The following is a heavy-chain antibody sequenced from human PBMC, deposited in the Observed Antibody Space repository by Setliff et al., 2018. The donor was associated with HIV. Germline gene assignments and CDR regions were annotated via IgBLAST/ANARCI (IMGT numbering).Heavy chain of an antibody. D-gene: IGHD5-18*01. V-gene: IGHV4-39*01. CDR2: FHYSGST. CDR1: GFTFGDYA. CDR3: ARGLSVYSYANVYYYHGMDV. J-gene: IGHJ6*02. Sequence: SETLRLSCTASGFTFGDYAMSWVRQAPGKGLEWIGSFHYSGSTSYNPSLKSRVAISVDTSKSQFSLKMTSVTAADTAVYYCARGLSVYSYANVYYYHGMDVWGQGTTVTVSS.